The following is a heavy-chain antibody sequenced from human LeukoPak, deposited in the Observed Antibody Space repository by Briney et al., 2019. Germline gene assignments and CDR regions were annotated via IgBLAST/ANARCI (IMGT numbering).Heavy chain of an antibody. J-gene: IGHJ3*02. V-gene: IGHV1-69*13. CDR1: GGTFSSYA. Sequence: GSSVTVSCKASGGTFSSYAISWVRQAPGQGLEWMGGIIPIFGTANYAQKFQGRVTITADESTSTAYMELSSLRSEDTAVYYCARDRRTTVTTMLDAFDIWGQGTMVTVSS. D-gene: IGHD4-17*01. CDR2: IIPIFGTA. CDR3: ARDRRTTVTTMLDAFDI.